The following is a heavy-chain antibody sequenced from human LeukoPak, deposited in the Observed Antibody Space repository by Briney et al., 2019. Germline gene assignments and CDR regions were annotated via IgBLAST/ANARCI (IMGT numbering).Heavy chain of an antibody. D-gene: IGHD3-22*01. CDR3: ARHEAKYYDSSGYYPDAFDI. CDR2: IYYSGST. J-gene: IGHJ3*02. CDR1: GGSISSSNYY. V-gene: IGHV4-39*01. Sequence: SETLSLTCTVSGGSISSSNYYWGWLRQPPGKGLEWIGSIYYSGSTYYNPSLKSRVTISVDTSKNQFSLKLSSVTAADTAVYYCARHEAKYYDSSGYYPDAFDIWGQGTMVTVSS.